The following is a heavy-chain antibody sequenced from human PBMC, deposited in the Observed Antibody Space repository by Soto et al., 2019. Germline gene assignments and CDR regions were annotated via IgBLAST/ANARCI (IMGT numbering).Heavy chain of an antibody. CDR1: GFTFSRYY. V-gene: IGHV3-21*02. CDR3: ARDDGLCSTNVKAFDI. J-gene: IGHJ3*02. D-gene: IGHD2-2*01. Sequence: ELQLVESGGGLVEPGGSLRLSCAASGFTFSRYYMNWVRQAPGKGLEWVSSISTTSTYTHYADSLKGRFTISRDNAKKLLYLQMDSLRAEDTAVYYCARDDGLCSTNVKAFDIWGQGTKVTVSS. CDR2: ISTTSTYT.